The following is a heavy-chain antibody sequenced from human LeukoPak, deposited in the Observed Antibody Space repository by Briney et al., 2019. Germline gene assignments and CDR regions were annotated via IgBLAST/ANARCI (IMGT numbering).Heavy chain of an antibody. CDR2: IYHSGSA. J-gene: IGHJ5*02. D-gene: IGHD2-2*01. CDR3: ARDPRSLTPDCTSTSCYENYFDP. CDR1: GYSISSGYQ. V-gene: IGHV4-38-2*02. Sequence: SETLSLTCGVSGYSISSGYQWAWIRQSPGKGLEWIDSIYHSGSAHYNPSLKSRVTISVETSKNQFSLNMYSVTAADTAVYYCARDPRSLTPDCTSTSCYENYFDPWGQGTLVTVSS.